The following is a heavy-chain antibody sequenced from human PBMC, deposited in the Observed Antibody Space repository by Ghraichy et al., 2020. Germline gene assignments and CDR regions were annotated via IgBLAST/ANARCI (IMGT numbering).Heavy chain of an antibody. CDR3: VATWACRGGNCYLDW. CDR1: GLTFGGNSW. D-gene: IGHD4-23*01. Sequence: GGSLRLSCVVSGLTFGGNSWMNWVRQAPGKGLEWVANINKDGGEKYYLESVSGRFTISRDNAKNSLYLEMTSLRAEDTAVYYCVATWACRGGNCYLDWWGQGTLVTVSS. V-gene: IGHV3-7*01. CDR2: INKDGGEK. J-gene: IGHJ4*02.